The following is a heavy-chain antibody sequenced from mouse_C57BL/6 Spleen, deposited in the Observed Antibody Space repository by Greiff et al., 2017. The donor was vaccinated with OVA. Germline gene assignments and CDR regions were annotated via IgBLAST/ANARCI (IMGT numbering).Heavy chain of an antibody. D-gene: IGHD2-4*01. CDR1: GYAFSSSW. V-gene: IGHV1-82*01. J-gene: IGHJ2*01. CDR3: ANYDYDGGSFDY. Sequence: VKLMESGPELVKPGASVKISCKASGYAFSSSWMNWVKQRPGKGLEWIGRIYPGDGDTNYNGKFKGKATLTADKSSSTAYMQLSSLTSEDSAVYFCANYDYDGGSFDYWGQGTTLTVSS. CDR2: IYPGDGDT.